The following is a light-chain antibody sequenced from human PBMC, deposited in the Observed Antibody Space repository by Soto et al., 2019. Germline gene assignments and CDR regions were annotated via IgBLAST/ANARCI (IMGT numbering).Light chain of an antibody. J-gene: IGKJ1*01. Sequence: EIVLTQSPATPSLSPGERATPSCRASQRVSSSYLAWYQQKPGQAPRLLIYGASSRATGIPDRFSGSGSGTDFTLTISRLEPEDFAVYHCQQYGSLSWTFGQGTKVDIK. CDR1: QRVSSSY. CDR3: QQYGSLSWT. V-gene: IGKV3-20*01. CDR2: GAS.